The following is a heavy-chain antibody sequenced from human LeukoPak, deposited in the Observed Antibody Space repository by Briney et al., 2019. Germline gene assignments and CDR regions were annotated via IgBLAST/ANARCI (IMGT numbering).Heavy chain of an antibody. D-gene: IGHD2/OR15-2a*01. J-gene: IGHJ4*02. V-gene: IGHV4-59*01. CDR2: IYYTGST. CDR1: GGSIDSYY. Sequence: PSETLCLTCTVSGGSIDSYYWSWIRQPPGKGLEWIGYIYYTGSTEYHPSLKSRVSISLDTSKNPFSLKLTSVTAADTAVYYCARVYQSAEYYFDYWGQGNLVSVSS. CDR3: ARVYQSAEYYFDY.